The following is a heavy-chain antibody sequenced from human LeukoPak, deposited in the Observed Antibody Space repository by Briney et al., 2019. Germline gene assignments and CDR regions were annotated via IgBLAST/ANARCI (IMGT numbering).Heavy chain of an antibody. D-gene: IGHD3-10*01. CDR1: GGTFSSYA. Sequence: SVKVSCKASGGTFSSYAISWVRQAPGQGLEWMGGIIPIFGTANYAQKFQGRVTITTDESTSTAYMELSSLRSEDTAVYYCARGGYGSGSYAIYYYYYYMDVWVKGTTVTVSS. J-gene: IGHJ6*03. CDR2: IIPIFGTA. V-gene: IGHV1-69*05. CDR3: ARGGYGSGSYAIYYYYYYMDV.